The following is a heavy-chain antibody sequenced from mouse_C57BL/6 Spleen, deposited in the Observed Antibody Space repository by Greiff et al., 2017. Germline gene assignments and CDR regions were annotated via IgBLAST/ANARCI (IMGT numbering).Heavy chain of an antibody. V-gene: IGHV3-1*01. D-gene: IGHD2-3*01. CDR2: ISYSGST. CDR3: ARGDGYWYFDV. J-gene: IGHJ1*03. Sequence: EVQLQQSGPGMVKPSQSLSLTCTVTGYSITSGYDWHWIRHFPGNKLEWMGYISYSGSTNYNPSLKSRISITHDTSKNHFFLKLNSVTTEDTATYYCARGDGYWYFDVWGTGTTVTVSS. CDR1: GYSITSGYD.